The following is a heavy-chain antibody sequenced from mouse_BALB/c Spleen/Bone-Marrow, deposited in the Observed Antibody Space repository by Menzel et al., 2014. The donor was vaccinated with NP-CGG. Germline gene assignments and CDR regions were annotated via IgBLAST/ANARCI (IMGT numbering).Heavy chain of an antibody. D-gene: IGHD3-3*01. J-gene: IGHJ2*01. V-gene: IGHV1-4*01. CDR2: INPSSGYS. CDR1: GYTFTSYP. Sequence: QVQLQQSGAELARPGASVKMSCKASGYTFTSYPMNWVKQRPGQGLEWTGYINPSSGYSNYNQKFKDKATLTADKSSSTAYMQLSSLTSEDSAVYYCTRRAAYYFDYWGQGTTLTVSS. CDR3: TRRAAYYFDY.